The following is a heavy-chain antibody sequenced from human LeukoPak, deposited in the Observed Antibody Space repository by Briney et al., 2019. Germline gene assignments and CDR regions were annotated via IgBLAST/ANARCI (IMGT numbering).Heavy chain of an antibody. D-gene: IGHD2-15*01. Sequence: PSQTLSLTCTVSGGSISSGGYYWSWIRQHPGKGLEWIGYIYCSGSTYYNPSLESRVTISVDTSKNQFSLKLSSVTAADTAVCYCARGADCSGGSCYPGNWFDPWGQGTLVTVSS. CDR2: IYCSGST. J-gene: IGHJ5*02. V-gene: IGHV4-31*03. CDR3: ARGADCSGGSCYPGNWFDP. CDR1: GGSISSGGYY.